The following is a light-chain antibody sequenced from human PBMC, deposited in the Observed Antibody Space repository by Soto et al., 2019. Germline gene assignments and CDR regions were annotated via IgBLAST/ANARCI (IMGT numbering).Light chain of an antibody. CDR3: GSYAEVNIVV. Sequence: QSVLTQPPSASGSPGQSVTISCTGTASDVGGYNYVSWYQQHPGKAPKVLIYEVSKRPSGVPDRFSGSKSGNTASLTVSGLQAEDEADYYCGSYAEVNIVVFGGGTKLTVL. CDR2: EVS. J-gene: IGLJ2*01. V-gene: IGLV2-8*01. CDR1: ASDVGGYNY.